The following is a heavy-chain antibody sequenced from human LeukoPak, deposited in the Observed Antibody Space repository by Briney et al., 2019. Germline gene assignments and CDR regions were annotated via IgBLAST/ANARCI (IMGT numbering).Heavy chain of an antibody. D-gene: IGHD3-22*01. CDR2: IYYSRST. CDR1: GGSISSSSYY. V-gene: IGHV4-39*07. Sequence: PSETLSLTCTVSGGSISSSSYYWGWIRQPPGKGLEWIGSIYYSRSTYYNPSLKSRVTISVDTSKNQFSLKVSSVTAADTAVYYCARDLPYYYDSSGYLDYWGQGTLVTVSS. J-gene: IGHJ4*02. CDR3: ARDLPYYYDSSGYLDY.